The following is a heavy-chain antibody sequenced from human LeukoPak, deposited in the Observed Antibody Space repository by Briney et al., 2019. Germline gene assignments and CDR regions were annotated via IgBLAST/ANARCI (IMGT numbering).Heavy chain of an antibody. CDR3: ARDGGRAYCGGDCYLFDY. D-gene: IGHD2-21*02. V-gene: IGHV1-18*01. CDR1: GYTFTSYG. Sequence: ASVKVSCKASGYTFTSYGISWLRQAPGQGLEWMGWISAYNGNTNYAQKLQGRVTMTTDTSTSTAYMELRSLRSDDTAVYYCARDGGRAYCGGDCYLFDYWGQGTLVTVSS. J-gene: IGHJ4*02. CDR2: ISAYNGNT.